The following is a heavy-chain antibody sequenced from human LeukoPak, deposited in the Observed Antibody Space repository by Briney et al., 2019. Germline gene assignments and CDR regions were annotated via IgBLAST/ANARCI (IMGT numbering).Heavy chain of an antibody. CDR1: GGTFSSYA. CDR3: ARDYPIVVVPAARAGNWFDP. Sequence: AASVKVSCKASGGTFSSYAVSWVRQAPGQGLEWMGGIIPIFGTANYAQKFQGRVTITADESTSTAYMELSSLRSEDTAVYYCARDYPIVVVPAARAGNWFDPWGQGTLVTGSS. CDR2: IIPIFGTA. J-gene: IGHJ5*02. V-gene: IGHV1-69*01. D-gene: IGHD2-2*01.